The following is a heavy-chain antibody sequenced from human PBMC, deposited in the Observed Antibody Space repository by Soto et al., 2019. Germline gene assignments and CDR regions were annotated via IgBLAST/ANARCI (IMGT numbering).Heavy chain of an antibody. Sequence: PSETLSLTCSVSGGSTSSYYWSWIRQPPGKGLEWIGYIYYSGSTDYSPSLKSRVTMSIDTSQNQVSLKLTSVTTADTAVYYCARRYGSAFDIWGQGTMVTVSS. J-gene: IGHJ3*02. CDR2: IYYSGST. D-gene: IGHD3-10*01. V-gene: IGHV4-59*01. CDR3: ARRYGSAFDI. CDR1: GGSTSSYY.